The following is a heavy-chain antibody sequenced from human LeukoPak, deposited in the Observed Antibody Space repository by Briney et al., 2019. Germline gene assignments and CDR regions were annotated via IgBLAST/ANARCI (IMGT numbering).Heavy chain of an antibody. CDR2: ISSSGSTI. V-gene: IGHV3-11*01. CDR1: GFTFSDYY. CDR3: ARARNYDFWGGYYEYYFDY. J-gene: IGHJ4*02. D-gene: IGHD3-3*01. Sequence: GGSLRLSCAASGFTFSDYYMSWIRQAPGKGLEWVSYISSSGSTIYYADSVKGRFTISRDNAKNSLYLQMNSLRAEDTAVYYCARARNYDFWGGYYEYYFDYWGQGTLVTVSS.